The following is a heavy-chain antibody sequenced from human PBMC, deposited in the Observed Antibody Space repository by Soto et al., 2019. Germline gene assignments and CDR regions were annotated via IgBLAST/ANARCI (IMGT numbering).Heavy chain of an antibody. V-gene: IGHV1-3*01. CDR1: GYTFPNSI. J-gene: IGHJ4*02. D-gene: IGHD3-16*02. CDR3: ARALRLGELSLHF. CDR2: INVGHGNT. Sequence: ASVKVSCKASGYTFPNSIIHWVRQAPGQRLERMGWINVGHGNTKQSQNFQGRLTISRDTSAATAYMDLSSLRSEDTALYYCARALRLGELSLHFWGQVPLVTVSS.